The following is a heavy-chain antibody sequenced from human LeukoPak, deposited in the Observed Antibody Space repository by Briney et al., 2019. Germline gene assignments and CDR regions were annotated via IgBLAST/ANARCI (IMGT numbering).Heavy chain of an antibody. CDR3: AKFRPGITIFGVVIMNPQLGGAFDI. Sequence: SGGSLRLSCAPSGFTFSSYAMSWVRQAPGKGLEWVSAISGSGGSTYYADSVKGRFTISRDNSKNTLYLQMNSLRAEDTAVYYCAKFRPGITIFGVVIMNPQLGGAFDIWGQGTMVTVSS. V-gene: IGHV3-23*01. CDR1: GFTFSSYA. D-gene: IGHD3-3*01. J-gene: IGHJ3*02. CDR2: ISGSGGST.